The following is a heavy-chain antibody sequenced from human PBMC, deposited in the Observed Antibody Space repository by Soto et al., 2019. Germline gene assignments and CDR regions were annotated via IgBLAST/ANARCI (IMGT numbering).Heavy chain of an antibody. V-gene: IGHV1-18*04. J-gene: IGHJ5*02. CDR2: ISAYNGNT. CDR3: ARDLGRYCTSNSCPPGVGFDP. D-gene: IGHD2-2*01. Sequence: ASVKVSCKASGYTFTSYGISWVRQAPGQGLEWMGWISAYNGNTNYAQKLQGRVTMTTDTSTSTAYMELRSLRSDDTAVYYCARDLGRYCTSNSCPPGVGFDPWGQGTLVTVSS. CDR1: GYTFTSYG.